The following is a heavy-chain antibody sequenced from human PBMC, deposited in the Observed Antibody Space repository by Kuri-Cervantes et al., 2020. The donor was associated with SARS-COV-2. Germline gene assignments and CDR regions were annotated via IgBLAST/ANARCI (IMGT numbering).Heavy chain of an antibody. CDR1: GGSISSDSFF. CDR3: AREGHCNATTCNANWFDP. D-gene: IGHD2/OR15-2a*01. V-gene: IGHV4-39*07. CDR2: IYYSGAT. J-gene: IGHJ5*02. Sequence: SQTLSLTCTVSGGSISSDSFFWVWIRQPPGKGLEWIGSIYYSGATYYNPSLKSRVIISVDTSKNQFSLKLNSVTATDTALYSCAREGHCNATTCNANWFDPWGQGTLVTVSS.